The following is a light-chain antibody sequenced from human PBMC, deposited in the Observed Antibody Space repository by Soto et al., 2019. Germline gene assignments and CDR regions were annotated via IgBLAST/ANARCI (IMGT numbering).Light chain of an antibody. Sequence: ETVLTQSPATRSLSPGERATLSCRASHSVDIYLAWYQQKPGQAPRLLIYDASNRATGIPDRFTGSGSGTDFTLTISSLEPEDFAVYYCQQRKHWPPLTFGGGTKVEIK. V-gene: IGKV3-11*01. CDR1: HSVDIY. CDR2: DAS. CDR3: QQRKHWPPLT. J-gene: IGKJ4*01.